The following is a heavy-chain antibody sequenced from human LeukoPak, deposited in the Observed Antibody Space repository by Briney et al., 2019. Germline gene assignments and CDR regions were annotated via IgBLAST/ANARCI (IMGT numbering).Heavy chain of an antibody. Sequence: GGSLRLSCAASGFTVSSNYMSWVRQAPGKGLEWVSVIYSGGSTYYADSVKGRFTISRDNSKNTLYLQMNSLRAEDTAVYYCAKDEEVVVMPFDYWGQGTLVTVSS. CDR2: IYSGGST. V-gene: IGHV3-66*01. D-gene: IGHD3-22*01. CDR3: AKDEEVVVMPFDY. J-gene: IGHJ4*02. CDR1: GFTVSSNY.